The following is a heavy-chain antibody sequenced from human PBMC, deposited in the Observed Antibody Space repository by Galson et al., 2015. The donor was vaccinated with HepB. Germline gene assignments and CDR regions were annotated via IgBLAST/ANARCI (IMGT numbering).Heavy chain of an antibody. Sequence: LRLSCAASGFTFSSYGMHWVRQAPGKGLEWVAVISYDGSNKYYADSVKGRFTISRDNSKNTLYLQMNSLRAEDTAVYYCAKDRRPVAGDYYFDYWGQGTLVTVSS. CDR3: AKDRRPVAGDYYFDY. V-gene: IGHV3-30*18. J-gene: IGHJ4*02. D-gene: IGHD6-19*01. CDR1: GFTFSSYG. CDR2: ISYDGSNK.